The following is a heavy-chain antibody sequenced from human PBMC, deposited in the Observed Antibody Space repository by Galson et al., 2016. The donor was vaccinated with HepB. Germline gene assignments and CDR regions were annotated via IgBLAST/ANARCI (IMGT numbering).Heavy chain of an antibody. D-gene: IGHD6-13*01. CDR3: GREDSSWYGYYGMDV. V-gene: IGHV3-11*06. CDR1: GFTFTDYY. J-gene: IGHJ6*02. CDR2: ISSSGSYK. Sequence: SLRLSCADSGFTFTDYYMTWIRQAPGKGLEWASYISSSGSYKNYADSVKGRFTISRDNARTSLYPQMNSLRPDDTAVYYCGREDSSWYGYYGMDVWGQGTTVTVSS.